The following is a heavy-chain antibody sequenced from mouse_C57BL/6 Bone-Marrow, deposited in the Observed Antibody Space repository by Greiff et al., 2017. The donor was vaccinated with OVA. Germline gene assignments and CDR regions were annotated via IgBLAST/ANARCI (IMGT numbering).Heavy chain of an antibody. V-gene: IGHV14-4*01. CDR1: GFNIKDDY. CDR3: TTFYGSYWYFDV. D-gene: IGHD1-1*01. Sequence: DVKLQESGAELVRPGASVKLSCTASGFNIKDDYMHWVKQRHEQGLEWIGWIDPENGDTEYASKFQGKATITADTSSNTAYLQLSSLTSEDTSVYYCTTFYGSYWYFDVWGTGTTVTVSS. J-gene: IGHJ1*03. CDR2: IDPENGDT.